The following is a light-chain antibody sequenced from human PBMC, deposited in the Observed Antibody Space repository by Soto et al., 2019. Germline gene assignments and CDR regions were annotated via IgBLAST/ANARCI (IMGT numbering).Light chain of an antibody. V-gene: IGKV1-39*01. CDR2: GAS. CDR1: QSIKMY. Sequence: DIQMTQSPSSLSASIGDSVTITCRASQSIKMYLNWYQQKPGKAPTILIYGASTLQSGVPSRFSGRGSGAEFPLTINSLQPEDCATYYCEHSYTTPPITFGQGTRLVI. J-gene: IGKJ5*01. CDR3: EHSYTTPPIT.